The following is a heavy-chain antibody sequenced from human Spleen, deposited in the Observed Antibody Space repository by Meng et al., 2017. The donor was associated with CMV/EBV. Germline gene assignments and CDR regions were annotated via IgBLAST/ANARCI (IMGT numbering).Heavy chain of an antibody. J-gene: IGHJ4*02. CDR3: AKLVGTRPYDY. V-gene: IGHV3-53*05. CDR1: GFTVSSNY. CDR2: IYSGGST. D-gene: IGHD2-21*02. Sequence: GGSLRLSCAASGFTVSSNYMSWVRQAPGKGLEWVSVIYSGGSTYYADSVKGRITISRDNSKNTLYLQMNSLRAADTAVYYCAKLVGTRPYDYWGQGTLVTVSS.